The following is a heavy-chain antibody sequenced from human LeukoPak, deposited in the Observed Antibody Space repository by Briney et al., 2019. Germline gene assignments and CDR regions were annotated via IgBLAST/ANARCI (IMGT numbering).Heavy chain of an antibody. CDR2: IYYSGST. V-gene: IGHV4-39*07. D-gene: IGHD2/OR15-2a*01. CDR3: ARAHSIASYYYGVDV. CDR1: GGSISSSYSY. Sequence: SETLSLTCTVSGGSISSSYSYWGWIRQPPGKGLEWIGNIYYSGSTYYSPSLTSRVTVSVDTSENQFSLKLSSVTAADTAVYYCARAHSIASYYYGVDVWGQGTTVTVSS. J-gene: IGHJ6*02.